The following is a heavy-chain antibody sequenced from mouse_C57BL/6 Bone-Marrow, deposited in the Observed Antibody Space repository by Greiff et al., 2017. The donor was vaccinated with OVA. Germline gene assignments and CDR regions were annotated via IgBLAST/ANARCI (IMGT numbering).Heavy chain of an antibody. Sequence: VQLQQPGAELVKPGASVKLSCKASGYTFTSYWMHWVKQRPGQGLEWIGMIHPNSGSTNYNEKFKSKATLTVDKSSSTAYMQLSSLTSEDSAVYYCARGWGDYGSSPSYAMDYWGQGTSVTVSS. CDR2: IHPNSGST. V-gene: IGHV1-64*01. J-gene: IGHJ4*01. CDR1: GYTFTSYW. D-gene: IGHD1-1*01. CDR3: ARGWGDYGSSPSYAMDY.